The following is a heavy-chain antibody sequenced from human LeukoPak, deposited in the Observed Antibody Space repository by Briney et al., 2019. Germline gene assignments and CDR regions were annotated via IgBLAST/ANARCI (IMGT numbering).Heavy chain of an antibody. CDR3: ARGAPRWWFDP. V-gene: IGHV4-61*09. D-gene: IGHD4-23*01. CDR1: GGSISSASYY. CDR2: IYTSGSS. J-gene: IGHJ5*02. Sequence: PSETLSLTCTVSGGSISSASYYWSWIRQPAGKGLEWVGHIYTSGSSNYNPSLNSRVTISVDTSKNQFSLKLSSVTAADTAVYYCARGAPRWWFDPWGQGTLVTVSS.